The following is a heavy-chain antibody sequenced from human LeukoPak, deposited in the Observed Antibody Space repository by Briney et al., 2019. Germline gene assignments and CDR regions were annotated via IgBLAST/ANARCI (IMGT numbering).Heavy chain of an antibody. CDR1: GGTFSSYA. V-gene: IGHV1-69*05. CDR3: ARDRGEIIAAHYYYYYMDV. CDR2: IIPIFGTA. Sequence: SVKVSCKASGGTFSSYAISWVRQAPGQGLEWMGEIIPIFGTANYAQKFQGRVTITTDESTSTAYMEPSSLRSEDTAVYYCARDRGEIIAAHYYYYYMDVWGKGTTVTVSS. D-gene: IGHD6-6*01. J-gene: IGHJ6*03.